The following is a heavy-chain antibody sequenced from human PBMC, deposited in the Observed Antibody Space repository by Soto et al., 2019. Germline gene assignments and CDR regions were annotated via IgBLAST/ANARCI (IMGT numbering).Heavy chain of an antibody. CDR1: GFTFSSYW. CDR2: IKQDGSEK. CDR3: ARDRFGGYYYYMDV. D-gene: IGHD3-10*01. Sequence: ESGGGLVQPGGSLRLSCAASGFTFSSYWMSWVRQAPGKGLEWVANIKQDGSEKYYVDSVKGRFTISRDNAKNSLYLQMNSLRAEDTAVYYCARDRFGGYYYYMDVWGKGTTVTVSS. V-gene: IGHV3-7*01. J-gene: IGHJ6*03.